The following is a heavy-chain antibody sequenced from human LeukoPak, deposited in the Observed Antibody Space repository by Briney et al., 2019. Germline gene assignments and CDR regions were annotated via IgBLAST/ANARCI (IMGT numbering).Heavy chain of an antibody. V-gene: IGHV3-33*01. CDR2: IWYGGSNK. CDR3: ARESVTGRSLDY. J-gene: IGHJ4*02. D-gene: IGHD1-20*01. Sequence: GRSLRLSCAASGFTFSSYGMHWVRQAPGKGLEWVAVIWYGGSNKYYADSVKGRFTISRDNSKNTLYLQMNSLRAEDTAVYYCARESVTGRSLDYWGQGTLVTVSS. CDR1: GFTFSSYG.